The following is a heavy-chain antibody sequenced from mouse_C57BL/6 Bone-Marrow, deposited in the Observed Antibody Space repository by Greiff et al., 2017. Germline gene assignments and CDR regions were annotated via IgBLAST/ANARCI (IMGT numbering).Heavy chain of an antibody. CDR2: SRNKANDYTT. CDR1: GFTFSDFY. J-gene: IGHJ2*01. CDR3: ARDAAYFDY. V-gene: IGHV7-1*01. Sequence: EVKVVESGGGLVQSGRSLRLSCATSGFTFSDFYMEWVRQAPGKGLEWIAASRNKANDYTTEYSASVKGRFIVSRDTSQSILYLQMNALRAEDTAIYYCARDAAYFDYWGQGTTLTVSS.